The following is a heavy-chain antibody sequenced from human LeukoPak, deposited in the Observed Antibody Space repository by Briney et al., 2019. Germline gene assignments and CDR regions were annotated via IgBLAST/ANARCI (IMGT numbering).Heavy chain of an antibody. CDR3: ARRIGYCTNGVCSNWFDP. V-gene: IGHV3-7*01. CDR2: IKQDGSEK. D-gene: IGHD2-8*01. Sequence: ARGSLRLSCAASGFTFSSYWMSWVRQAPGKGLEWVANIKQDGSEKYYVDSVKGRFTISRDNAKNSLYLQMNSLRAEDTAVYYCARRIGYCTNGVCSNWFDPWGQGTLVTVSS. CDR1: GFTFSSYW. J-gene: IGHJ5*02.